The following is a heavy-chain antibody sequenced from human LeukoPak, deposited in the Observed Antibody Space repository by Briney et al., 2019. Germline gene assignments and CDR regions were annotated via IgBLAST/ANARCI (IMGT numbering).Heavy chain of an antibody. J-gene: IGHJ3*02. V-gene: IGHV4-39*07. CDR2: TYYSGST. Sequence: SETLSLTCTVSGGSISSSSYYWRWIRQPPGKGLEWIGSTYYSGSTYYNPSLKSRVTISVDTSKNQLSLELSSVTAADTAVYCCARGWDVGVFIPYAFDIWGQGTMVTVSS. CDR1: GGSISSSSYY. D-gene: IGHD3-16*01. CDR3: ARGWDVGVFIPYAFDI.